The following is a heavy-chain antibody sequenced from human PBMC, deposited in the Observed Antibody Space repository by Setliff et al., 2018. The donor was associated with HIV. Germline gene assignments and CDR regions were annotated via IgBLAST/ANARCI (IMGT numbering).Heavy chain of an antibody. Sequence: LSLTCTVSGGSISSYYWSWIRQPPGKGLEWLSYISSSGNYLYYADSVTGRFTISRDNAKNSLFLQMNDLRPEDTAFYYCVKDGTPIGRYYQYFHVWGEGIMVTVSS. D-gene: IGHD1-26*01. J-gene: IGHJ6*04. V-gene: IGHV3-11*01. CDR3: VKDGTPIGRYYQYFHV. CDR1: GGSISSYY. CDR2: ISSSGNYL.